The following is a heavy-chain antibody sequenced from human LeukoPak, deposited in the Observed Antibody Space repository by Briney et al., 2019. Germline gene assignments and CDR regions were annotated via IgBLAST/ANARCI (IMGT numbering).Heavy chain of an antibody. CDR2: IRYHGSDK. Sequence: GGSLRLSCAASGFTFRAYAMNWVRQAPGKGLEWVAFIRYHGSDKFYADSVKGRFTISRDNSKNTLYLQMNSLRPEDTSVYYCARSPTSWYFDYWGQGTLVTVSS. V-gene: IGHV3-30*04. CDR1: GFTFRAYA. CDR3: ARSPTSWYFDY. J-gene: IGHJ4*02. D-gene: IGHD2-2*01.